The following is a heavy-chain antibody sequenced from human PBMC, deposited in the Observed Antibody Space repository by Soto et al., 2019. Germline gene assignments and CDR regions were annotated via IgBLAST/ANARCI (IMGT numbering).Heavy chain of an antibody. J-gene: IGHJ4*02. V-gene: IGHV3-21*01. CDR3: AREVIAAAGTAFDY. Sequence: EVQLVESGGGLVKPGGSLRLSCAASGFTFSSYSMNWVRQAPGKGLEWVSSISSSSSYIYYADSVKGRFTISRDNAKNSLYLQMNSLIAEDTAVYYCAREVIAAAGTAFDYWGQGTLVTVSS. D-gene: IGHD6-13*01. CDR2: ISSSSSYI. CDR1: GFTFSSYS.